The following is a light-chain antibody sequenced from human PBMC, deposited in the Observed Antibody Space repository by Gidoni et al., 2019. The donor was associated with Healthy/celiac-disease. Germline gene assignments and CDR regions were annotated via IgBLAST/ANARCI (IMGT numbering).Light chain of an antibody. CDR2: GAS. V-gene: IGKV3-15*01. CDR1: QSVSSN. CDR3: QQYNNWPPWT. J-gene: IGKJ1*01. Sequence: EIAMTQSPATLSVSPGERATRSCRASQSVSSNLAWYQQKPGQAPRLLIYGASTRATGIPARFSGSGSGTEFTLTISSLQSEDFAVYYCQQYNNWPPWTFGQGTKVEIK.